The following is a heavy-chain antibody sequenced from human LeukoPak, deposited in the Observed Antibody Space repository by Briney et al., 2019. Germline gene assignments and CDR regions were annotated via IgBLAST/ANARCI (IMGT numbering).Heavy chain of an antibody. D-gene: IGHD6-19*01. CDR1: GFSFSSYE. V-gene: IGHV3-48*03. J-gene: IGHJ4*02. CDR2: ISSSGSLI. Sequence: GGSLRLSCSASGFSFSSYEMNWVRQAPGKGLEWVSHISSSGSLIYYSDSVKGRFTISRNNAKNSLYLQMNSLRAEDTAVYYCTGDRPSSGWNDYWGQGTLVTVSS. CDR3: TGDRPSSGWNDY.